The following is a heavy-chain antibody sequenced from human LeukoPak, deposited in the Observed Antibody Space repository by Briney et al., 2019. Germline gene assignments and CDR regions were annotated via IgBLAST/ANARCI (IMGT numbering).Heavy chain of an antibody. CDR1: GGSIGSSSYY. V-gene: IGHV4-39*07. CDR2: IYYSGST. Sequence: PSETLSLTCTVSGGSIGSSSYYWGWIRQSPGKGLEWIGSIYYSGSTYYNPSLKSRVTISVDTSKNQFSLNLSSVTAADTAVYFCARDEGSSYPFDYWGQGTLVTVPS. CDR3: ARDEGSSYPFDY. D-gene: IGHD2-2*01. J-gene: IGHJ4*02.